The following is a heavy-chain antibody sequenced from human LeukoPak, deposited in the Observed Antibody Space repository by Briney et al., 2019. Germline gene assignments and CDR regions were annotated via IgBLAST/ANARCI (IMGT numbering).Heavy chain of an antibody. CDR2: IYHSGST. V-gene: IGHV4-38-2*02. J-gene: IGHJ3*02. CDR3: ARGTSYRDIVVVVAATGAFDI. Sequence: PSETLSLTCTVSGYSISSGYYWGWIRQPPGKGLEWIGSIYHSGSTYYNPSLKSRVTISVDTSKNQFSLKLSSVTAADTAVYYCARGTSYRDIVVVVAATGAFDIWGQGTMVTVSS. D-gene: IGHD2-15*01. CDR1: GYSISSGYY.